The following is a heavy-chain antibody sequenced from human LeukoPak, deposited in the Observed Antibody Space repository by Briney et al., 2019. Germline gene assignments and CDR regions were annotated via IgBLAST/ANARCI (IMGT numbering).Heavy chain of an antibody. CDR1: GGSFSGYY. CDR3: ARDTYYYYGMDV. J-gene: IGHJ6*02. V-gene: IGHV4-34*01. CDR2: INHSGST. Sequence: PWETLSLTCAVYGGSFSGYYWSWIRQPPGKGLEWIGEINHSGSTNYNPSLKSRVTISVDTSKNQFSLKLSSVTAADTAVYYCARDTYYYYGMDVWGQGTTVTVSS.